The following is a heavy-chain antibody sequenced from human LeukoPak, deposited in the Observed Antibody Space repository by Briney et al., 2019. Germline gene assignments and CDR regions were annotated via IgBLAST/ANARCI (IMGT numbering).Heavy chain of an antibody. CDR2: I. Sequence: GGSLRLSCAASGFTFDDYGMSWVRQAPGKGLEWVSGINADSVKGRFTISRDNAKNSLYLQMNSLRAEDTALYYCARDGHVDIVATIKYYYYYMDVWGKGTTVTVSS. CDR3: ARDGHVDIVATIKYYYYYMDV. CDR1: GFTFDDYG. D-gene: IGHD5-12*01. J-gene: IGHJ6*03. V-gene: IGHV3-20*04.